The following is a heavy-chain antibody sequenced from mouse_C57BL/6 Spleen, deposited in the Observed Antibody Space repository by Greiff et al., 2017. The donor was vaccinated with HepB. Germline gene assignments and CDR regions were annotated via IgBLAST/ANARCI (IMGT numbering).Heavy chain of an antibody. CDR2: IHPNSGST. V-gene: IGHV1-64*01. CDR1: GYTFTSYW. D-gene: IGHD4-1*01. CDR3: ARSEANWWYVDV. J-gene: IGHJ1*03. Sequence: VQLQQPGAELVKPGASVKLSCKASGYTFTSYWMHWVKQRPGQGLEWIGMIHPNSGSTNYNEKFKSKATLTVDKSSSTAYMQLSSLTSEDSAVYDCARSEANWWYVDVWGTGTTVTVSS.